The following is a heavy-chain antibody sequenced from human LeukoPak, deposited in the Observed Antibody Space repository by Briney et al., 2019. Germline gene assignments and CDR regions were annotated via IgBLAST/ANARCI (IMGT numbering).Heavy chain of an antibody. D-gene: IGHD5-18*01. J-gene: IGHJ4*02. V-gene: IGHV1-18*01. CDR2: ISCNNGDT. Sequence: ASVKVSCKASGYTFTSNGITWVRQAPGQGLEWVGWISCNNGDTRYAQKFQGRVTVTTDTSTSTAYMELRSLRSDDTAVYYCARDGGTAGYSSDSDYWGQGTLVTVSS. CDR1: GYTFTSNG. CDR3: ARDGGTAGYSSDSDY.